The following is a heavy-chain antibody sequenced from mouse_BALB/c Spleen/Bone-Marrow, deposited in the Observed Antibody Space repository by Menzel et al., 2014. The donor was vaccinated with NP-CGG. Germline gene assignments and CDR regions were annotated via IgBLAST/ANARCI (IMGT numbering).Heavy chain of an antibody. CDR2: ISYGGTT. V-gene: IGHV3-8*02. D-gene: IGHD2-1*01. Sequence: EVKVEESGPSVVKPSQTLSLTCSVTGDSITSGFWNWIRKFPGNKLEYMGYISYGGTTYYNPSLKSRISFTRDTSKNQYYLQLISVTTEDTATYFCARWDFGNHYAMDYWGQGTSVTVSS. J-gene: IGHJ4*01. CDR1: GDSITSGF. CDR3: ARWDFGNHYAMDY.